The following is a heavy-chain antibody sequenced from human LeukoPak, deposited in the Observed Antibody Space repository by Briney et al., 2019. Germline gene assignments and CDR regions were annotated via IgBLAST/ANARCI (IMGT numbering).Heavy chain of an antibody. J-gene: IGHJ3*02. V-gene: IGHV4-59*01. Sequence: SETLSLTCTVSGGSISSYYWSWIRQPPGKGLEWIGYIYYSGSTNYNPSLKSRVTISVDTSKNQFSLKLSSVTAADTAVYYCARDYGDYTGGNAFDIWGQGTTVTVSS. CDR3: ARDYGDYTGGNAFDI. CDR2: IYYSGST. D-gene: IGHD4-17*01. CDR1: GGSISSYY.